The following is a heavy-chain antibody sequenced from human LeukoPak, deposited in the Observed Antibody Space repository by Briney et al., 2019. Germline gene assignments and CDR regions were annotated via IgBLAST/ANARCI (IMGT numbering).Heavy chain of an antibody. CDR1: GFTFDDYA. CDR3: AKVSVAGTTDWYFDL. J-gene: IGHJ2*01. Sequence: QSGGSLRLSCAASGFTFDDYAMHWVRQAPGKGLEWVPGISWNSGSIGYADSVKGRFTISRDNAKNSLYLQMNSLRAEDMALYYCAKVSVAGTTDWYFDLWGRGTLVTVSS. V-gene: IGHV3-9*03. CDR2: ISWNSGSI. D-gene: IGHD6-19*01.